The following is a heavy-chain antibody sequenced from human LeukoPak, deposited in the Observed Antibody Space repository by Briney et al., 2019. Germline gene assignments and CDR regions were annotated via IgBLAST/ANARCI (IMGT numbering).Heavy chain of an antibody. Sequence: SQTLSLTCAVSGGSISSGGYSWSWIRQPPGKGLEWIGYIYHSGSTYYNPPLKSRVTISVDRSKNQFSLKLSSVTAADTAVYYCARGGPYDSSGYWAFDIWGQGTMVTVSS. J-gene: IGHJ3*02. V-gene: IGHV4-30-2*01. CDR3: ARGGPYDSSGYWAFDI. CDR1: GGSISSGGYS. D-gene: IGHD3-22*01. CDR2: IYHSGST.